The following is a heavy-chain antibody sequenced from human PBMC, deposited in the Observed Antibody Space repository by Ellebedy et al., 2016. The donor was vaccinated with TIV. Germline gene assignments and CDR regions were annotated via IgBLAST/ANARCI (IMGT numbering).Heavy chain of an antibody. D-gene: IGHD1-26*01. Sequence: GESLKISXAASGSIFSTYSMNWVRQAPGKGLEWVAFIRTSTNSISYADSVKGRFTISRDDAENSLYLQMNSLRDEDTALYYCARGGAGFDSMNRELSFDSWGQGTLVIVSS. CDR1: GSIFSTYS. CDR2: IRTSTNSI. CDR3: ARGGAGFDSMNRELSFDS. J-gene: IGHJ4*02. V-gene: IGHV3-48*02.